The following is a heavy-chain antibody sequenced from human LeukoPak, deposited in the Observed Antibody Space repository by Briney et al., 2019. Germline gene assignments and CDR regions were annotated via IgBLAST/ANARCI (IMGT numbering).Heavy chain of an antibody. D-gene: IGHD3-3*01. V-gene: IGHV4-61*02. CDR1: GGSISSGSYY. CDR2: IYASGST. Sequence: SQTLSLTCTVSGGSISSGSYYWSWIRQPAGKGLEGIGRIYASGSTNYNPSLKSRVTISVDTSKNQFSLKLSSVTAADTAVYYCAGEDFWSGYPYYYYYYMDVWGKGTPVTVSS. J-gene: IGHJ6*03. CDR3: AGEDFWSGYPYYYYYYMDV.